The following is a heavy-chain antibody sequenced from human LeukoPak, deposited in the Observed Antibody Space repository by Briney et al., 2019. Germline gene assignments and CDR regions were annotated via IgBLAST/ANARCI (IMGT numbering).Heavy chain of an antibody. J-gene: IGHJ4*02. CDR3: ASPLGYCSSTDCYGDY. V-gene: IGHV4-39*01. CDR2: IYYDGTT. CDR1: GGSLSRTTYH. D-gene: IGHD2-2*01. Sequence: SETLSLTCTVSGGSLSRTTYHWGWIRQPPGKGLEWIGSIYYDGTTYYSPSLKSRVAISVDTSKNQFSLKLRSVTAADTAVYYCASPLGYCSSTDCYGDYWGQGTLVTVSS.